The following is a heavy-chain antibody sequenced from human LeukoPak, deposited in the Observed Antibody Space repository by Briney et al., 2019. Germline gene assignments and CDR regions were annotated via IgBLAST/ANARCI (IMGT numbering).Heavy chain of an antibody. CDR1: GGSISSSSYY. CDR3: ARGSTSVGFGDPRYYFDY. CDR2: IYYSGST. V-gene: IGHV4-39*07. D-gene: IGHD3-10*01. J-gene: IGHJ4*02. Sequence: SETLSLTCTVSGGSISSSSYYWGWIRQPPGKGLEWIGSIYYSGSTYYNPSLKSRVTISVDTSKNQFSLKLSSVTAADTAVYYSARGSTSVGFGDPRYYFDYWGQGTLVTVSS.